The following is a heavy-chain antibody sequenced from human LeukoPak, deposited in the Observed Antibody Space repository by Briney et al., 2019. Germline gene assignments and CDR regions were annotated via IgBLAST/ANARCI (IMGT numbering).Heavy chain of an antibody. CDR2: ISAYNGNT. J-gene: IGHJ4*02. V-gene: IGHV1-18*01. CDR3: ARDQRYCSGGSCYSSGPRTPPIASY. D-gene: IGHD2-15*01. Sequence: GASVKVSCKASGYTFTSYGISWVRQAPGQGLEWMGWISAYNGNTNYAQKLQGRVTMTTDTSTSTAYMELRSLRSDDTAVYYCARDQRYCSGGSCYSSGPRTPPIASYWGQGTLVTVSS. CDR1: GYTFTSYG.